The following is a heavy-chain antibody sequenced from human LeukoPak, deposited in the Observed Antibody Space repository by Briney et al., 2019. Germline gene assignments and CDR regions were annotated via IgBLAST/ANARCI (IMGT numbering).Heavy chain of an antibody. Sequence: ASVKVSCKASGYTFTGYYMHWVRQAPGQGLEWMGWINPSSGGTNYAQKFQSRVTMTRDTSISTAYMELSRLRSDDTAVYYCARGAPDIVVVPAAAYYYYMDVWGKGTTVTVSS. V-gene: IGHV1-2*02. D-gene: IGHD2-2*01. CDR3: ARGAPDIVVVPAAAYYYYMDV. CDR2: INPSSGGT. J-gene: IGHJ6*03. CDR1: GYTFTGYY.